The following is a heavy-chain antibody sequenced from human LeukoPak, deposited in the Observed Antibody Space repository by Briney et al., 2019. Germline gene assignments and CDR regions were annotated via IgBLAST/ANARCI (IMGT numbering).Heavy chain of an antibody. CDR3: ARGGPSGSYHDY. V-gene: IGHV3-48*03. Sequence: GGSLRLSCAASGFTFSSFEMNWVRQAPGKGLEWISYIRSTGNTMYYADSVKGRFTISRDNAKNSLYLQMNNRSAEDTAVYYCARGGPSGSYHDYWGRGTLVTVSS. CDR1: GFTFSSFE. J-gene: IGHJ4*02. CDR2: IRSTGNTM. D-gene: IGHD1-26*01.